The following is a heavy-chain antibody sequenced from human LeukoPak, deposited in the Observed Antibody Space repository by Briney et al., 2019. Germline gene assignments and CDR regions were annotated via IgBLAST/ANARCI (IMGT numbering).Heavy chain of an antibody. V-gene: IGHV1-18*01. CDR2: ISAYNGDT. Sequence: ASVKVSCKASGYTFTSYGISWVRQAPGQGLEWMGWISAYNGDTNYAQKLQGRVTMTTDTSTSTAYMELRSLRSDDTAVYYCARGGPAAYYYYYMDVWGKGTTVTVPS. CDR1: GYTFTSYG. J-gene: IGHJ6*03. D-gene: IGHD3-16*01. CDR3: ARGGPAAYYYYYMDV.